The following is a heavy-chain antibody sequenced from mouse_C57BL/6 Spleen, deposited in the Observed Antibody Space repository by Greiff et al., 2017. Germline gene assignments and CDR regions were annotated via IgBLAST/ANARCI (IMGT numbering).Heavy chain of an antibody. CDR1: GYTFTSYW. V-gene: IGHV1-69*01. D-gene: IGHD2-4*01. J-gene: IGHJ2*01. Sequence: QVQLQQPGAELVMPGASVKLSCKASGYTFTSYWMHWVKQRPGQGLEWIGEIDPSDSYTNYNQKFKGKSTLTVDKSSSTAYMQLSSRTSEDSAVYYCARFGITTLFDYWGQGTTLTVSS. CDR2: IDPSDSYT. CDR3: ARFGITTLFDY.